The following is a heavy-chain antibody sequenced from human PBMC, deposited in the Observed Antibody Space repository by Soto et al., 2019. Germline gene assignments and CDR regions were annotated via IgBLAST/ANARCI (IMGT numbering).Heavy chain of an antibody. D-gene: IGHD2-2*01. J-gene: IGHJ6*03. CDR2: INAGNGNT. CDR3: ARIAGYCSSTSCSVAGSYYYYYYMDV. Sequence: ASVKVCCKASGYTLTSCARRWVRQANGQRLEWMGWINAGNGNTKYSQKFQGRVTITRDTSASTAYMELSSLRSEDTAVYYCARIAGYCSSTSCSVAGSYYYYYYMDVWGKGTTVTVSS. V-gene: IGHV1-3*01. CDR1: GYTLTSCA.